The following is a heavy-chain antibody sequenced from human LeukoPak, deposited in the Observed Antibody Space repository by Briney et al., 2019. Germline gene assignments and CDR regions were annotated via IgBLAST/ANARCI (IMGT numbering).Heavy chain of an antibody. Sequence: TSETLSLTCTVSGDSMTSDYWTWIRQPPGKGLEWLGYVYHSGTSFYNPALKSRLTISIDTSKKQFSLNVISVTTADTALYFCARDRGIGYGPSDLDSWGPGVLVTVSS. CDR3: ARDRGIGYGPSDLDS. CDR1: GDSMTSDY. CDR2: VYHSGTS. V-gene: IGHV4-59*01. J-gene: IGHJ4*02. D-gene: IGHD3-10*01.